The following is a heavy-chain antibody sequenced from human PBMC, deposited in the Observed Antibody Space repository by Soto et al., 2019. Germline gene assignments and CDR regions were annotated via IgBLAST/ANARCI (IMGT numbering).Heavy chain of an antibody. Sequence: GGSLRLSCAASGFTFSDYYMSWIRQAPGKGLEWGSYISSSGSTIYYADSVKGRFTISRDNAKNSLYLQMNSLRAEDTAVYYCARDRGYCSGGSCYPSGHFDYWGQGTLVTVSS. J-gene: IGHJ4*02. V-gene: IGHV3-11*01. CDR1: GFTFSDYY. CDR3: ARDRGYCSGGSCYPSGHFDY. CDR2: ISSSGSTI. D-gene: IGHD2-15*01.